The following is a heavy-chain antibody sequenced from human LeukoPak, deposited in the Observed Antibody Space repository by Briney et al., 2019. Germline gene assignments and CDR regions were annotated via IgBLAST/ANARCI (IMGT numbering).Heavy chain of an antibody. CDR3: ARTHCSSTSCYSWFDP. J-gene: IGHJ5*02. D-gene: IGHD2-2*01. V-gene: IGHV4-4*07. Sequence: SETLSLTCTVSGGSISSYYWSWIRQPAGKGLEWIGRIYTSGSTNYNPSLKSRVTMSVDTSKNQFSLKLSSVTAADTAVYYCARTHCSSTSCYSWFDPWGQGTLVTVSS. CDR1: GGSISSYY. CDR2: IYTSGST.